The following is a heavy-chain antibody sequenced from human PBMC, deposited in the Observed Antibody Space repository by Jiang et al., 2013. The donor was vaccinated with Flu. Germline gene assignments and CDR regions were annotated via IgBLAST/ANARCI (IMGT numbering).Heavy chain of an antibody. CDR3: STLQPRIAAPEF. D-gene: IGHD6-13*01. J-gene: IGHJ4*02. V-gene: IGHV7-4-1*02. CDR1: GYTFTKYP. Sequence: QSGSELTKPGASVKISCKASGYTFTKYPMNWVRQAPGQGLEWVGWINTISGNPTYAQAFTSRFVFSLDTSVSTAYLQISGLKTEDTAIYYCSTLQPRIAAPEFWGQGTQVTVSS. CDR2: INTISGNP.